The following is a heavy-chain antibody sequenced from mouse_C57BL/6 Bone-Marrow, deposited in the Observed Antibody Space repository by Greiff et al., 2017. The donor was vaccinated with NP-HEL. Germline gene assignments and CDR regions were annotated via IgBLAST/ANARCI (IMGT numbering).Heavy chain of an antibody. CDR1: GFTFSSYA. CDR3: ARYGYDEGAMDY. V-gene: IGHV5-4*03. D-gene: IGHD2-2*01. CDR2: ISDGGSYT. J-gene: IGHJ4*01. Sequence: EVKVIESGGGLVKPGGSLKLSCAASGFTFSSYAMSWVRQTPEKRLEWVATISDGGSYTYYPDNVKGRFTISRDNAKNNLYLQMSHLKSEDTAMYYCARYGYDEGAMDYWGQGTSVTVSS.